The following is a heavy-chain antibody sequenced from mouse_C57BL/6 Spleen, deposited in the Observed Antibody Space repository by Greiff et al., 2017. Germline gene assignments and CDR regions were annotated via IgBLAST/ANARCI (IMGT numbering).Heavy chain of an antibody. CDR1: GFSITSYG. D-gene: IGHD2-3*01. CDR3: ARNRLSFDY. Sequence: VKLMESGPGLVQPSQSLSITCTVTGFSITSYGVHWVRQSPGKGLEWLGVIWSGGSTDYNAAFISRLSISKDNSKSQVFFKMNSLQADDTAIYYCARNRLSFDYWGQGTTLTVSS. J-gene: IGHJ2*01. CDR2: IWSGGST. V-gene: IGHV2-2*01.